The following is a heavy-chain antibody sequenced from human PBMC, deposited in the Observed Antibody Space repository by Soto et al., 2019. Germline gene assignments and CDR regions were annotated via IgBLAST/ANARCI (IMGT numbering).Heavy chain of an antibody. D-gene: IGHD3-22*01. V-gene: IGHV4-34*01. CDR3: ARGRRYYDSSGYYYINWFDP. CDR1: GGSFSGYY. J-gene: IGHJ5*02. Sequence: SETLSLTCAVYGGSFSGYYWSWIRQPPGKGLEWIGEINHSGSTNYNPSLKSRVTISVDTPKNQFSLKLSSVTAADTAVYYCARGRRYYDSSGYYYINWFDPWGQGTLVTVSS. CDR2: INHSGST.